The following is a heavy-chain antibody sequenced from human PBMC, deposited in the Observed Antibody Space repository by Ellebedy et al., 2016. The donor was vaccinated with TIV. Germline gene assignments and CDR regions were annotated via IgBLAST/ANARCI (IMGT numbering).Heavy chain of an antibody. V-gene: IGHV1-69*04. J-gene: IGHJ4*02. Sequence: ASVKVSCKASGGIFSKYAISWVRQAPGQGLEWMGRIIPILGITNYAQRFQGRVTIIADTSTTTAYMSLSSLTSEDTAMYFCARTELERQIHSHDSWGQGTLVIVSS. CDR2: IIPILGIT. CDR3: ARTELERQIHSHDS. D-gene: IGHD1-1*01. CDR1: GGIFSKYA.